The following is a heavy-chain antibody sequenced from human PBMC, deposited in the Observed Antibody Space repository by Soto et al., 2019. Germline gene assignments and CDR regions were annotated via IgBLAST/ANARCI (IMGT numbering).Heavy chain of an antibody. CDR2: IKQGGSEK. CDR3: ARGLGYSRSSVYYYGMDV. CDR1: GFTFSSYW. Sequence: GGSLRLSCAASGFTFSSYWMSWVRQAPGKGLEWVANIKQGGSEKNHVDSVKGRFTISRDNAKKSLYLQMNSLRAEDTAVYYCARGLGYSRSSVYYYGMDVWGQGTTVTVSS. J-gene: IGHJ6*02. D-gene: IGHD6-6*01. V-gene: IGHV3-7*01.